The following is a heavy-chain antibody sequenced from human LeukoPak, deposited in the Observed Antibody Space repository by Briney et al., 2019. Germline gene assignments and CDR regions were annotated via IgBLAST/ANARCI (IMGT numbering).Heavy chain of an antibody. CDR2: ISTSSTYI. J-gene: IGHJ5*02. CDR3: ARGPDRVGWLPGNWFDP. D-gene: IGHD6-19*01. CDR1: GFTYRSYN. V-gene: IGHV3-21*01. Sequence: GGSLRLYCATSGFTYRSYNMNWTRHAPGKGLEYVSSISTSSTYICYTYSVKGRFTMSRDNAKNAMYLKMNSLRAEDTAVYYCARGPDRVGWLPGNWFDPWGQGTLVTVSS.